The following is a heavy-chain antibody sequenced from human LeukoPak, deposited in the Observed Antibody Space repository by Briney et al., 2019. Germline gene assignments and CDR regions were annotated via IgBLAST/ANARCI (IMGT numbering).Heavy chain of an antibody. CDR2: ISSSSSTI. D-gene: IGHD3-10*01. V-gene: IGHV3-48*02. CDR3: ARDRGITMVRGVGDYYYYYYGMDV. J-gene: IGHJ6*02. CDR1: GFTFSTYN. Sequence: GGSLRLSCAASGFTFSTYNMNWVRQAPGKGLEWVSYISSSSSTIYYADSVKGRFTISRDNAKNSLFLQMNSLRDEDTAVYYCARDRGITMVRGVGDYYYYYYGMDVWGQGTTVTVSS.